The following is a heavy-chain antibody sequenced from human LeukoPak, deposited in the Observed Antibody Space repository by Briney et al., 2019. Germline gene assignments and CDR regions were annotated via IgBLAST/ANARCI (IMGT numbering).Heavy chain of an antibody. CDR1: GGSISSYY. CDR2: IYHSGST. J-gene: IGHJ4*02. D-gene: IGHD1-26*01. CDR3: ARGGGGSYYGDFDY. Sequence: SETLSLTCTVSGGSISSYYWSWIRQPPGKGLEWIGYIYHSGSTNYNPSLKSRVTISVDTSKNQFSLKLSSVTAADTAVYYCARGGGGSYYGDFDYWGQGTLVTVSS. V-gene: IGHV4-59*01.